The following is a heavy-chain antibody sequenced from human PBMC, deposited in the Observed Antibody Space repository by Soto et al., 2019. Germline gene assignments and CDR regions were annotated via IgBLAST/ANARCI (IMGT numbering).Heavy chain of an antibody. J-gene: IGHJ4*02. Sequence: ASMKVSCKVSGYTLTELSMHWVRQAPGKGLEWMGGFDAEDGETNYAQKLQGRVTMTADTSTSTAYMELRSLRSDDTAVYYCARDFPFFENYWGQGTLVTVSS. V-gene: IGHV1-24*01. D-gene: IGHD3-9*01. CDR1: GYTLTELS. CDR2: FDAEDGET. CDR3: ARDFPFFENY.